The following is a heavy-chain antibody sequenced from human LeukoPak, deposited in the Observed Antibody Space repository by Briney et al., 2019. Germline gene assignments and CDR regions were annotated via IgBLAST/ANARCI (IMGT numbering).Heavy chain of an antibody. V-gene: IGHV1-2*06. CDR1: GYTFTGYY. CDR3: ARGGEGLLALDY. J-gene: IGHJ4*02. Sequence: ASVKVSCKASGYTFTGYYMHWVRQAPGQGLEWMGRINPNGGGTNYAQKFQGRVTMTRDTSISTAYMELSRLRSDDTAVYYCARGGEGLLALDYWGQGTLVTVSS. D-gene: IGHD3-16*01. CDR2: INPNGGGT.